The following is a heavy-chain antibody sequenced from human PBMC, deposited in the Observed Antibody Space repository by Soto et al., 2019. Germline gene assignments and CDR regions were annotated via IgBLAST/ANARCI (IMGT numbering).Heavy chain of an antibody. CDR1: GGSVSSGNYY. CDR3: ARGPHAGWSQYYFDY. D-gene: IGHD6-19*01. J-gene: IGHJ4*02. Sequence: PSETLSLTCTVSGGSVSSGNYYWSWIRQPPGKGLEWIGYIYYSGSTNYNPSLKSRVTISVDTSKNQFSLKLRSVTAADTAVYYCARGPHAGWSQYYFDYWGQGTLVTVSS. CDR2: IYYSGST. V-gene: IGHV4-61*01.